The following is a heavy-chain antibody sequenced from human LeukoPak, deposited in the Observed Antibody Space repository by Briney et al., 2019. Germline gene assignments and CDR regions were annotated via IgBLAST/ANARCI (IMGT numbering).Heavy chain of an antibody. D-gene: IGHD3-22*01. CDR3: AREAPYYDSSGYYHYYYYGMDV. V-gene: IGHV3-53*01. Sequence: GGSLRLSCAASGFTVSSNYMCWVRQAPGKGLEWVSVIYSGGSTYYADSVKGRFTISRDNSKNTLYLQMNSLRAEDTAVYYCAREAPYYDSSGYYHYYYYGMDVWGQGTTVTVSS. CDR1: GFTVSSNY. J-gene: IGHJ6*02. CDR2: IYSGGST.